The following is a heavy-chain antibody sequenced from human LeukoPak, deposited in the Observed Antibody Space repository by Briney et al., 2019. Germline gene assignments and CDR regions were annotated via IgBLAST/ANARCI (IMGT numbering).Heavy chain of an antibody. CDR1: GFTLSSYS. Sequence: GGSLRLSCAASGFTLSSYSMNWVRQAPGKGLEWVSSISRSSAYIYYADSVKGRFTISRDNAKNSLYLQMNSLRVEDTAVYYCASFPPYMVRTDAFDIWGQGTMVTVSS. CDR3: ASFPPYMVRTDAFDI. J-gene: IGHJ3*02. V-gene: IGHV3-21*01. CDR2: ISRSSAYI. D-gene: IGHD3-10*01.